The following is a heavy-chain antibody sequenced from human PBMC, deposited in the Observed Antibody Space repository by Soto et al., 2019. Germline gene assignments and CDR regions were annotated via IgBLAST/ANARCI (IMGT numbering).Heavy chain of an antibody. Sequence: QVQLQESGPGLVKPSQTLSLTCTVSGGSISSGGYYWSWIRQHTGKGLEWSGYIYYSGSTYYNPSLKSRVTISVDTSKNQFSLKLSSVTAADTAVYYCARVGGITYYYDSSGYLFDYWGQGTLVTVSS. CDR2: IYYSGST. CDR3: ARVGGITYYYDSSGYLFDY. D-gene: IGHD3-22*01. J-gene: IGHJ4*02. CDR1: GGSISSGGYY. V-gene: IGHV4-31*03.